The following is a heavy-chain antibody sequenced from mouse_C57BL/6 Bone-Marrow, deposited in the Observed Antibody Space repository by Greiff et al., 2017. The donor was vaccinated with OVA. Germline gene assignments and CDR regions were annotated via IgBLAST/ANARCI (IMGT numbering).Heavy chain of an antibody. D-gene: IGHD1-1*01. V-gene: IGHV1-69*01. Sequence: QVQLQQPGAELVMPGASVKLSCKASGYTFTSYCMPWVQQRPGKGLEWIGEIDPSASYTNYNQKFKGKSTLTVDKSSSTAYMQLSSLPSEDTAVYYCLITAVPFDYWGQGTTLTVSS. J-gene: IGHJ2*01. CDR2: IDPSASYT. CDR3: LITAVPFDY. CDR1: GYTFTSYC.